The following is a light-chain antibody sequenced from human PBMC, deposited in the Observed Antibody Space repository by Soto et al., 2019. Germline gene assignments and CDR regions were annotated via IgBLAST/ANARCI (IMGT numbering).Light chain of an antibody. J-gene: IGLJ3*02. CDR3: SSYTTLSTLEV. V-gene: IGLV2-14*01. CDR2: EVS. CDR1: SSDVGGYNY. Sequence: QSVLTQPASVSGSPGQSITISCTGTSSDVGGYNYVSWYQQHPGKAPKLMIYEVSNRPSGVSNRFSGSKSGNTASLTISGLQAEDEADYYCSSYTTLSTLEVFGGGTKVTVL.